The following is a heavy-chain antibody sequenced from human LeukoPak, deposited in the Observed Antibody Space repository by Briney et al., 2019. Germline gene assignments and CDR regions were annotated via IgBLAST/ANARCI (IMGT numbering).Heavy chain of an antibody. J-gene: IGHJ4*02. CDR2: IYYSRST. Sequence: PSQTLSLTCAVSGGSISGDGYYWIWIRQHPGKDLEGIGYIYYSRSTNYNPALRSRVSISLDTAKNQFSLKLSSVTPADTAVYYCARAVDCSSTSCYAAGVDYWGQGTLVTVSS. CDR3: ARAVDCSSTSCYAAGVDY. V-gene: IGHV4-31*11. D-gene: IGHD2-2*01. CDR1: GGSISGDGYY.